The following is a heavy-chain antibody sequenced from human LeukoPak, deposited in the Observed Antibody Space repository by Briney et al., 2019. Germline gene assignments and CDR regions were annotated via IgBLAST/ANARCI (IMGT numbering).Heavy chain of an antibody. D-gene: IGHD3-10*01. CDR2: IYYRGST. J-gene: IGHJ6*02. CDR3: ARRPRYYGSGNNYGMDV. V-gene: IGHV4-31*03. CDR1: GGSISSGGYY. Sequence: SQTLSLTCTVSGGSISSGGYYWSWIRQHPGKGLEWIGYIYYRGSTYHNPSLKSRITISVDTSKNQFSLKLSSVTAADTAVYYCARRPRYYGSGNNYGMDVWGQGTTVTVSS.